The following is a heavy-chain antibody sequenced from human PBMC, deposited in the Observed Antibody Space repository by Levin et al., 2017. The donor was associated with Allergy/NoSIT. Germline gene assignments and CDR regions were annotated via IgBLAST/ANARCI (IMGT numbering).Heavy chain of an antibody. D-gene: IGHD3-10*01. CDR1: GFTFSSYG. Sequence: GGSLRLSCAASGFTFSSYGMHWVRQAPGKGLEWVAVISYDGSNKYYADSVKGRFTISRDNSKNTLYLQMNSLRAEDTAVYYCAKNGETSYGMDVWGQGTTVTVSS. V-gene: IGHV3-30*18. CDR2: ISYDGSNK. CDR3: AKNGETSYGMDV. J-gene: IGHJ6*02.